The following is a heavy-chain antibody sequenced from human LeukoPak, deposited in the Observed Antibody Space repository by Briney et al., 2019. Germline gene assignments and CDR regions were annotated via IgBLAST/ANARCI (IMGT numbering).Heavy chain of an antibody. Sequence: SETLSRTCTVSGGSISSSSYYWGWIRQPPGKGLEWIGSIYYSGSTYYNPSLKSRVTISVDTSKNQFSLRLSSVTAADTAVYYCARGEFGDTHFDYWGQGTLVTVSS. CDR2: IYYSGST. J-gene: IGHJ4*02. CDR3: ARGEFGDTHFDY. V-gene: IGHV4-39*07. D-gene: IGHD3-10*01. CDR1: GGSISSSSYY.